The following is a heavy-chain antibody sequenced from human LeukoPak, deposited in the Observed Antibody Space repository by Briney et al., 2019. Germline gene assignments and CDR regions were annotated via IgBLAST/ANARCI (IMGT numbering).Heavy chain of an antibody. J-gene: IGHJ6*03. CDR3: ARDYCSSTSCYHYYYYYYMDV. D-gene: IGHD2-2*01. CDR2: ISYDGSNK. Sequence: GRSLRLSCAASGFTFSSYAMHWVRQAPGKGLEWVAVISYDGSNKYYADSVKGRFTISRDNSKNTLYLQMNSLRAEDTAVYYCARDYCSSTSCYHYYYYYYMDVWGKGTTVTVSS. CDR1: GFTFSSYA. V-gene: IGHV3-30-3*01.